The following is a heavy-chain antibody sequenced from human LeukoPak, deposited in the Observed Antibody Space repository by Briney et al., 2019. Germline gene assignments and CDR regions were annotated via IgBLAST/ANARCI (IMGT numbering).Heavy chain of an antibody. J-gene: IGHJ4*02. CDR1: GFTFSSYA. D-gene: IGHD5-18*01. Sequence: GGSLRLSCAASGFTFSSYAMSWVRQAPGKGLEWVSTISGSGGSTYYADSVRGRFTISRDNSKNTVYLHMNSLRAEDTAVYYCAKDSRIQLWLGYVYWGQGTLVTVSS. CDR2: ISGSGGST. V-gene: IGHV3-23*01. CDR3: AKDSRIQLWLGYVY.